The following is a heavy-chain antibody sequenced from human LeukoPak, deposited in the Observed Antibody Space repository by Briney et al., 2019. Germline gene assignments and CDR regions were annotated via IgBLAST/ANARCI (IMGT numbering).Heavy chain of an antibody. Sequence: AGGSLRLSCAASGFTFSSYWMSWVRQAPGKGLEWVANIKQDGSEKYYVDSVKGRFTISRDNAKNSLYLQMNSLRAEDTAVYYCARDQDYYYDSSGYYCDYWGQETLVTVSS. CDR3: ARDQDYYYDSSGYYCDY. CDR2: IKQDGSEK. V-gene: IGHV3-7*01. J-gene: IGHJ4*02. CDR1: GFTFSSYW. D-gene: IGHD3-22*01.